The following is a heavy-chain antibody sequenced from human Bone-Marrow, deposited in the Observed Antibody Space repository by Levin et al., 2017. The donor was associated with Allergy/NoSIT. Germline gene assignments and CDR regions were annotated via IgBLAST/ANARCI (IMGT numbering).Heavy chain of an antibody. Sequence: ASVKVSCKASGYTFTSYYMHWVRQAPGQGLEWMGIINPSGGSTSYAQKFQGRVTMTRDTSTSTVYMELSSLRSEDTAVYYCARQNCSGGSCFALYYYGMDVWGQGTTVTVSS. V-gene: IGHV1-46*01. D-gene: IGHD2-15*01. J-gene: IGHJ6*02. CDR3: ARQNCSGGSCFALYYYGMDV. CDR2: INPSGGST. CDR1: GYTFTSYY.